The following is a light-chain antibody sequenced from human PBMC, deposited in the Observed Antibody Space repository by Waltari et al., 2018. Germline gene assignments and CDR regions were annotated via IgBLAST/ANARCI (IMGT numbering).Light chain of an antibody. CDR1: QSVSVC. CDR2: DAS. V-gene: IGKV3-11*01. J-gene: IGKJ2*01. Sequence: EIVLTQSPATLSLSPGERATLSCRASQSVSVCLAWYQQKPGQAPRLPIHDASNRATGIPARFSGSGSGTDFTLTISSLEPEDFAVYYCQQCYIRYTFGQGTKVEIK. CDR3: QQCYIRYT.